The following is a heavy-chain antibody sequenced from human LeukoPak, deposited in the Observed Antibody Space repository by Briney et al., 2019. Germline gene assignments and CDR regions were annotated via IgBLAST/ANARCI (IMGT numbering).Heavy chain of an antibody. Sequence: ASVKVSCKASGYTFTGYYMHWVRQAPGQGLEWMGWINPNSGGTNYAQKFQGGVTMTRDTSISTAYMELSRLRSDDTAVYYCALMTYYYDSSGYYYPDYWGQGTLVTVSS. D-gene: IGHD3-22*01. CDR1: GYTFTGYY. CDR2: INPNSGGT. V-gene: IGHV1-2*02. J-gene: IGHJ4*02. CDR3: ALMTYYYDSSGYYYPDY.